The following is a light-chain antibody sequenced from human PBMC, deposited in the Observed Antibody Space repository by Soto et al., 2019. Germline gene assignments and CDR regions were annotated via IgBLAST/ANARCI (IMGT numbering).Light chain of an antibody. CDR1: QGISSY. CDR2: AAS. CDR3: QQYYSYPFT. V-gene: IGKV1-8*01. Sequence: AIRMTQSPSSFSASTGDRVTITCRASQGISSYLAWYQQKPGKAPKLLIYAASTLQSGVPSRFSGSESGTDFTLTISCQQSEDFANYYCQQYYSYPFTFRPGTKVDIK. J-gene: IGKJ3*01.